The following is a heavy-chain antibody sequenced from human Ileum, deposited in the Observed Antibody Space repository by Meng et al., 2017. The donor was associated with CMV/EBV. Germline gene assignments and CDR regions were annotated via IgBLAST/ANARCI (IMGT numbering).Heavy chain of an antibody. CDR1: GFTFSNFW. Sequence: GESLKISCAASGFTFSNFWMNWVRQAPGKGLEWVANIKHDRSATYYVDSVKGRFTISRDNAKDSLFLQMNSLKDENTAVYYCLGGHYTGAWGQGTLVTVSS. CDR2: IKHDRSAT. D-gene: IGHD3-3*01. CDR3: LGGHYTGA. V-gene: IGHV3-7*01. J-gene: IGHJ5*02.